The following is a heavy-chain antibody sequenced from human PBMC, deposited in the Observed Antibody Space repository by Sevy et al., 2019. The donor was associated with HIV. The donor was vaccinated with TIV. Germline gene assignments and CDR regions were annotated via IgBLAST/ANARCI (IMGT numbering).Heavy chain of an antibody. D-gene: IGHD6-19*01. J-gene: IGHJ6*02. Sequence: SETLSLTCTVSGGSISSYYWSWIRQPPGKGLEWIGYIYYTGSTNDNPSLKSRVTISVDTSKNQFSLKLSSVTAADTAVYYCVRELISGRYYGMDVWGQGTTVTVSS. CDR1: GGSISSYY. CDR2: IYYTGST. CDR3: VRELISGRYYGMDV. V-gene: IGHV4-59*01.